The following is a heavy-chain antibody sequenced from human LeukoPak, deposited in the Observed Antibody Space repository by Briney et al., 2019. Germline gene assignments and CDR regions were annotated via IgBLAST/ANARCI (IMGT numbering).Heavy chain of an antibody. CDR3: WGSPALMAYFDF. CDR1: ILTLRNYW. D-gene: IGHD7-27*01. J-gene: IGHJ4*02. V-gene: IGHV3-7*01. CDR2: IKTDGSEK. Sequence: GGSLRLSCAAWILTLRNYWTPGVRQAPGKGLEWVANIKTDGSEKYYLDSVKDRFAISRDNNKNSLYLQMISLRVEDEAVYYCWGSPALMAYFDFWGQGTLVAVSS.